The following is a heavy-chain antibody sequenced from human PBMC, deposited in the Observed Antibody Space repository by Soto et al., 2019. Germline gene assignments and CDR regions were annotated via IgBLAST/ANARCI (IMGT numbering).Heavy chain of an antibody. CDR2: ISDSASST. CDR1: GFTFSSYV. CDR3: AKDICAYSSGSCYFDS. V-gene: IGHV3-23*01. Sequence: GGSLSLSCAASGFTFSSYVMSWVRQAPGKGLEWVSTISDSASSTYYTDSVKGRFTISRDNSKNTLYLQMNSLRAEDTAIYYCAKDICAYSSGSCYFDSWGQGTLVTVSS. D-gene: IGHD6-19*01. J-gene: IGHJ4*02.